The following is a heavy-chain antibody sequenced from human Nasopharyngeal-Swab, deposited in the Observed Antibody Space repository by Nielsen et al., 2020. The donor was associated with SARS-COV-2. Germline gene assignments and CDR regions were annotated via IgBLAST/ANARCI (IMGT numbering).Heavy chain of an antibody. D-gene: IGHD3-16*02. CDR3: ASDYVWGSYRSPDAFDI. Sequence: GGSLRLPCAASGFTFSDYYMSWIRQAPGKGLEWVSYISSSSSYTNYADSVKGRFTISRDNAKNSLYLQMNSLRAEDTAVYYCASDYVWGSYRSPDAFDIWGQGTMVTVSS. CDR1: GFTFSDYY. CDR2: ISSSSSYT. V-gene: IGHV3-11*06. J-gene: IGHJ3*02.